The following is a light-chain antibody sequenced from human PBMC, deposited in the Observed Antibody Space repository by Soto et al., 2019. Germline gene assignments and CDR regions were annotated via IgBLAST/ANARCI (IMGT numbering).Light chain of an antibody. CDR2: HVT. V-gene: IGLV2-11*01. CDR1: STDVGAYDY. J-gene: IGLJ1*01. CDR3: CSLTTSHTYV. Sequence: QSALTQPRSVSGSPGQSVTISCTGASTDVGAYDYVSWYQQHPGKAPKLMIYHVTYRPSGVSNRYSGSKSGNSASLTISGLQADDEADYYCCSLTTSHTYVFGSGTKLTVL.